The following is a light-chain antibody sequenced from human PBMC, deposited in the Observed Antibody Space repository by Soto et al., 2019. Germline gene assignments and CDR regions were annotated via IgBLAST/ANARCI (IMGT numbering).Light chain of an antibody. CDR2: AAS. CDR3: QQVRTYPST. CDR1: QGIASH. V-gene: IGKV1-9*01. Sequence: IQLTQSPSSLSASVGDRVTITCRASQGIASHLAWYQQKPGEAPTLLIFAASTLQSGVPSRFSGSGSGTDFTLTISSLQAEDFATYYCQQVRTYPSTFGGGTKVEI. J-gene: IGKJ4*01.